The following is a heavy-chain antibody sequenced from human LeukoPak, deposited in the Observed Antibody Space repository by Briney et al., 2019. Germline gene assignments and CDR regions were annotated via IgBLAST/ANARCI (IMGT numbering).Heavy chain of an antibody. V-gene: IGHV1-2*02. J-gene: IGHJ2*01. Sequence: GASVKVSCKASGYTFTGYYMHWVRQAPGQGLEWMGWINPNSGGTNSAQKFQGRVTMTRDTSISTAYMELSRLRSDDTAVYYCARDTDYDALNGFSSNWYFDLWGRGTLVTVSS. D-gene: IGHD3-9*01. CDR3: ARDTDYDALNGFSSNWYFDL. CDR1: GYTFTGYY. CDR2: INPNSGGT.